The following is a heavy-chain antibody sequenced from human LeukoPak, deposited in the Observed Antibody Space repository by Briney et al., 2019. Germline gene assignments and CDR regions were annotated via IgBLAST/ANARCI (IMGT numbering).Heavy chain of an antibody. V-gene: IGHV4-4*02. Sequence: SETLSLTCAVSGGSISSSNWWSWVRQPPGKGLEWIGEIYHSGSTNYNPSLKSRVTISVDKSKNQFSLKLSSVTAADTAVYYCARDLAARGGRYFDYWGQGTLVTVSS. CDR1: GGSISSSNW. CDR3: ARDLAARGGRYFDY. CDR2: IYHSGST. J-gene: IGHJ4*02. D-gene: IGHD6-6*01.